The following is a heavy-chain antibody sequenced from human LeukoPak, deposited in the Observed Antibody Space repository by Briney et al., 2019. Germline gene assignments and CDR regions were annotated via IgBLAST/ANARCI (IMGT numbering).Heavy chain of an antibody. D-gene: IGHD5-18*01. Sequence: GRSLRLSCAASGFTFSSYAMHWVRQAPGKGLEWVAVISYDGSNKYYADSVKGRFTISRDNSKNTPYLQMNSLRAEDTAVYYCAGEGYSYGYDYWGQGTLVTVSS. CDR1: GFTFSSYA. CDR2: ISYDGSNK. J-gene: IGHJ4*02. CDR3: AGEGYSYGYDY. V-gene: IGHV3-30*04.